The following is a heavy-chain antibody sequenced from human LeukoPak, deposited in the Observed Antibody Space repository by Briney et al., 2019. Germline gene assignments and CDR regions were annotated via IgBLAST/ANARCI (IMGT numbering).Heavy chain of an antibody. CDR2: FYNSGST. Sequence: SETLSLTCSVSGGSINTYYWSWIRQPPGKRLEWIAYFYNSGSTNYNPSLKSRVTISVDTSKNQFSLKLSSVTAADTAVYYCAREVMVGWIAFDIWGQGTMVTVSS. CDR1: GGSINTYY. D-gene: IGHD6-19*01. J-gene: IGHJ3*02. V-gene: IGHV4-59*12. CDR3: AREVMVGWIAFDI.